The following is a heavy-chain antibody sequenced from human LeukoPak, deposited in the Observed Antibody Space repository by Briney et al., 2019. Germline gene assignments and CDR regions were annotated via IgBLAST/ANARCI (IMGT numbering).Heavy chain of an antibody. CDR2: IRYDGSNK. J-gene: IGHJ6*04. V-gene: IGHV3-30*02. D-gene: IGHD3-10*01. CDR1: GFTFSSYG. Sequence: PGGSLRLSCAASGFTFSSYGMHWVRQAPGKGLEWVAFIRYDGSNKYYADSVKGRFTISRDNSKNTLYLQMNSLRAEDTAVYYCAKDDVLLWSLDVWGKGTTVTISS. CDR3: AKDDVLLWSLDV.